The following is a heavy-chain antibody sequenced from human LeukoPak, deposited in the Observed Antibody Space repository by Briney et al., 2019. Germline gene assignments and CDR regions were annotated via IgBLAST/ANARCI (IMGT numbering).Heavy chain of an antibody. CDR1: GFDFQNHV. V-gene: IGHV3-30-3*01. Sequence: GGSLRLSCAASGFDFQNHVIHWVRQVPGKGLEWVAVISHHVNVKFYAGSVKGRLTISRDNSAKTVYLQMNSLRPDDAAVYYCVREGYYESGSSPTFYFDFWGQGTVVTVSS. D-gene: IGHD3-10*01. CDR3: VREGYYESGSSPTFYFDF. J-gene: IGHJ4*02. CDR2: ISHHVNVK.